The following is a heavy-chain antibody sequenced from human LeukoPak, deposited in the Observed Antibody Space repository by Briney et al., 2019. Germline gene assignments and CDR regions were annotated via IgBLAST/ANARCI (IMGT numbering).Heavy chain of an antibody. CDR1: GFTFSSYA. V-gene: IGHV3-30-3*01. CDR2: ISYDGSNK. CDR3: ARGGDYYGSGSYLFGIPNWELSDY. D-gene: IGHD3-10*01. Sequence: PGGSLRLSCAASGFTFSSYAMHWVRQAPGKGLEWVAVISYDGSNKYYADSVKGRFTISRDNSKNTLYLQMNSLRAEDTAVYYCARGGDYYGSGSYLFGIPNWELSDYWGQGTLVTVSS. J-gene: IGHJ4*02.